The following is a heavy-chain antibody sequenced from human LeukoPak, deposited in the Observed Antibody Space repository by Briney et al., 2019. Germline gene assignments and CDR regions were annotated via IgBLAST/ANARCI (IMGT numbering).Heavy chain of an antibody. D-gene: IGHD5-12*01. J-gene: IGHJ4*02. Sequence: PGGSLRLSCAASGFTFSSYAMHWVRQAPGKGLEYVSAISSNGGSTYYANSVKGRFTISRDNSKNTLYLQMGSLRAEDMAVYYCAREGLRASFDYWGQGTLVTVSS. V-gene: IGHV3-64*01. CDR2: ISSNGGST. CDR3: AREGLRASFDY. CDR1: GFTFSSYA.